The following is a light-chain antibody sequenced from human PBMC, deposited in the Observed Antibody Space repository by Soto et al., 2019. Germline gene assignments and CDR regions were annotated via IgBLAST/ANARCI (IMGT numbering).Light chain of an antibody. CDR3: QQSYSTPPD. J-gene: IGKJ5*01. CDR2: DAS. Sequence: GDRVTITCRASQSISSWLAWYQQKPGKAPKLLIYDASSLQSGVPSRFSGSGSGTDFTLTISSLQPEDFATYYCQQSYSTPPDFGQGRRLEI. CDR1: QSISSW. V-gene: IGKV1-39*01.